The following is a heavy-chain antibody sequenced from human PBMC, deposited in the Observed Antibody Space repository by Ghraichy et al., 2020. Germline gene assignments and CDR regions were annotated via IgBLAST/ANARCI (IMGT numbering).Heavy chain of an antibody. CDR3: AHSRLPVEHSVDP. V-gene: IGHV2-5*02. D-gene: IGHD2-2*01. Sequence: SGPTLVKPTQTLTLTCTFSGFSLSTSAVGVSWIHQPPGKALEWLARLYGDEDQRNSPSLRRRLTITKATSRNQVVLTMTNMGLLDTATYYCAHSRLPVEHSVDPRGRGIPVPVS. CDR1: GFSLSTSAVG. J-gene: IGHJ5*02. CDR2: LYGDEDQ.